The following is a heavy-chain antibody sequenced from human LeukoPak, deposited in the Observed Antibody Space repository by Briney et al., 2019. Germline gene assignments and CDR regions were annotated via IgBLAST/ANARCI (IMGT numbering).Heavy chain of an antibody. CDR3: AREVSDTAMGLFDY. CDR2: IIPIFDTA. CDR1: GGTFSSYA. D-gene: IGHD5-18*01. V-gene: IGHV1-69*05. J-gene: IGHJ4*02. Sequence: SVKVSCKASGGTFSSYAISWVRQAPGQGLEWMGRIIPIFDTAKYAQKFQGRVTITTDESTSTAYMELSSLRSENTAVYYCAREVSDTAMGLFDYWGQGTLVTVSS.